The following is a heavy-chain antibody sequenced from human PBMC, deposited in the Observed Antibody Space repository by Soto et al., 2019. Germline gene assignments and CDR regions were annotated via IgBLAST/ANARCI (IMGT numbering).Heavy chain of an antibody. CDR3: ARAVRSSTWRLGWENIYYGLDV. CDR2: IGTADDT. Sequence: EVQLVESGGGLVQPGGSLRLSCAASGFTFSSYDMHWVRQGTGKGLEWLSRIGTADDTYYPASVKGRFTISRDNAENSLYLQMNSLGAGDTAVYYCARAVRSSTWRLGWENIYYGLDVW. CDR1: GFTFSSYD. D-gene: IGHD6-13*01. J-gene: IGHJ6*01. V-gene: IGHV3-13*04.